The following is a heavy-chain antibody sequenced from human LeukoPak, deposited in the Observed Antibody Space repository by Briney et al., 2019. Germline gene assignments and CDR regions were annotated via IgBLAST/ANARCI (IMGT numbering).Heavy chain of an antibody. CDR3: AREGIAVAGLYYFDY. Sequence: GGSLRLSCAASGFTFSSYAMHWVRQAPGKGLEWVAVISYDGSNKYYADSVKGRFTISRDNSKNTLYLQMNSLRAEDTAVYYCAREGIAVAGLYYFDYWGQGTLVTVSS. V-gene: IGHV3-30-3*01. J-gene: IGHJ4*02. CDR1: GFTFSSYA. CDR2: ISYDGSNK. D-gene: IGHD6-19*01.